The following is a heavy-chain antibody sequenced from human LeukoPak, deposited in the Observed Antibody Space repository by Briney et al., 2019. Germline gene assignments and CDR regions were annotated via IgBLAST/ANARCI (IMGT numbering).Heavy chain of an antibody. J-gene: IGHJ6*02. CDR3: ARDIVVVPAAMDYYYYGMDV. CDR2: INPNSGGT. D-gene: IGHD2-2*01. Sequence: ASVKVSCKASGYTFTGSYMHWVRQAPGQGLEWMGWINPNSGGTNYAQKFQGRVTMTRDTSISTAYMELSRLRSDDTAVYYCARDIVVVPAAMDYYYYGMDVWGQGTTVTVSS. CDR1: GYTFTGSY. V-gene: IGHV1-2*02.